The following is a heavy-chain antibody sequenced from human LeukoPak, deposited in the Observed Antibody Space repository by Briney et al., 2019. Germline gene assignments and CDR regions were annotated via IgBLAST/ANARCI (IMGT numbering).Heavy chain of an antibody. V-gene: IGHV4-59*08. CDR1: GGSISSYY. Sequence: PSETLSLTCTVSGGSISSYYWSWIRQPPGKGLEWIGNFYHTGSTNYNPSLESRVTMSIDTSKNQFSLKLSSVTAADTAVYYCARSDIRGSYRFLDYWGQGTLVIVSS. CDR3: ARSDIRGSYRFLDY. D-gene: IGHD3-16*02. CDR2: FYHTGST. J-gene: IGHJ4*02.